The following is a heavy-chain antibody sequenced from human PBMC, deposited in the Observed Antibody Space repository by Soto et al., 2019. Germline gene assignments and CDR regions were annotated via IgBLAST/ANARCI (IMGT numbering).Heavy chain of an antibody. J-gene: IGHJ4*02. V-gene: IGHV4-38-2*01. CDR3: ARVYYYDSSGYYLDY. CDR1: GYSISSGYY. CDR2: IYHSGST. Sequence: SETLSLTCAVSGYSISSGYYWGWIRQPPGKGLEWIGSIYHSGSTYYNPSLKSRVTISVDTSKNQFSLKLGSVTAADTAVYYCARVYYYDSSGYYLDYWGQGTLVTVS. D-gene: IGHD3-22*01.